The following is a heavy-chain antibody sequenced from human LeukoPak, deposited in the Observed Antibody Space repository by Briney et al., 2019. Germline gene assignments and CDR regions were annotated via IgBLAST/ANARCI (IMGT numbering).Heavy chain of an antibody. Sequence: GRSLRLSCAASGFTFDDYAMPWVRHAPGKGLEWVSGISWNSGSIGYADSVKGRFTISRDNAKNSLYLQMNSLRAEDTALYYCAKDHQYSSGWWDPYYFDYWGQGTLVTVSS. CDR1: GFTFDDYA. J-gene: IGHJ4*02. V-gene: IGHV3-9*01. D-gene: IGHD6-19*01. CDR3: AKDHQYSSGWWDPYYFDY. CDR2: ISWNSGSI.